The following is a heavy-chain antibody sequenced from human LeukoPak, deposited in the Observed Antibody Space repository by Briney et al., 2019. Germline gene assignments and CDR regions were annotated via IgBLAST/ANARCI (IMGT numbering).Heavy chain of an antibody. Sequence: GASVKVSCKASGYTFTRYYMHWARQAPGHGLEWMGRINPNSGGTNYAQKFQGRVTMTRDTSISTAYMELSRLRSDDTAVYYCARHDLYDRGDWGQGTLVTVSS. CDR1: GYTFTRYY. V-gene: IGHV1-2*06. CDR2: INPNSGGT. CDR3: ARHDLYDRGD. J-gene: IGHJ4*02. D-gene: IGHD2/OR15-2a*01.